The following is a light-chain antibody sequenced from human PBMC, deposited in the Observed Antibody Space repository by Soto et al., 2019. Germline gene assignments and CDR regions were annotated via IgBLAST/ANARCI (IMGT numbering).Light chain of an antibody. J-gene: IGLJ1*01. Sequence: QSVRTQPPSLSGSPGQSVTISCTGTSSDVGSSNGVSWYQQPPGTAPKLMIYDVSNRPSGVPDRFSGSKSGNTASLTISGLQAEDEADYYCSSYTSSSTYVFGTGTKVTVL. CDR2: DVS. V-gene: IGLV2-18*02. CDR3: SSYTSSSTYV. CDR1: SSDVGSSNG.